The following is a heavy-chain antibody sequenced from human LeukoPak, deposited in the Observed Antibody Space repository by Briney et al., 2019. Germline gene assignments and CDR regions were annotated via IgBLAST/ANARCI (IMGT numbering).Heavy chain of an antibody. CDR3: AREHSGGGNYYDSSGYYRSFDY. V-gene: IGHV3-21*01. J-gene: IGHJ4*02. D-gene: IGHD3-22*01. CDR1: GFTFSSYS. Sequence: GGSLRLSCAPSGFTFSSYSMNWVRQAPGKGLEWVSYISSSRSYIYYADSMKGRFTISRDNAKNSLYLQMSSLRVEDTAVYYCAREHSGGGNYYDSSGYYRSFDYWGQGTPVTVSS. CDR2: ISSSRSYI.